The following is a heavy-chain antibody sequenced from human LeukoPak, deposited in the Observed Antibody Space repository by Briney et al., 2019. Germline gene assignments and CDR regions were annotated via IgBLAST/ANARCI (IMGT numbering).Heavy chain of an antibody. Sequence: PSETLSLTCAVYGGSFSGYYWSWIRQPPGKGLEWIGEINHSGSTNYNPSLKSRVTISVDTSKNQFSLKLSSVTAADTAVYYCARAGIWAFDYWGQGTLVTVSS. CDR2: INHSGST. J-gene: IGHJ4*02. CDR1: GGSFSGYY. CDR3: ARAGIWAFDY. V-gene: IGHV4-34*01. D-gene: IGHD6-19*01.